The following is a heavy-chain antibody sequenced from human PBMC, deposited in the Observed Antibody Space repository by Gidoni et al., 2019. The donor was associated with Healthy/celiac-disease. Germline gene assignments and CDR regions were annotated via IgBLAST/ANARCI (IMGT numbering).Heavy chain of an antibody. Sequence: QVQLVQSGAEVKKPGSSVKVSCKASGGTFSSYAISWVRQAPGQGLEWLGGIIPIFGTANYAQKFQGRVTITADESTSTAYMELSSLRSEDTAVYYCARSTGRAVAGNFDYWGQGTLVTVSS. V-gene: IGHV1-69*01. J-gene: IGHJ4*02. CDR2: IIPIFGTA. D-gene: IGHD6-19*01. CDR3: ARSTGRAVAGNFDY. CDR1: GGTFSSYA.